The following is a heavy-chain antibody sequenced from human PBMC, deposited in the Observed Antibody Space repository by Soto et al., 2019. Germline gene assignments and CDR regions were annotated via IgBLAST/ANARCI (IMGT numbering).Heavy chain of an antibody. J-gene: IGHJ6*02. CDR3: ARRREMVGASPPRHYYYGMDV. V-gene: IGHV4-4*02. D-gene: IGHD1-26*01. CDR2: IYHSGST. CDR1: GGSISSSNW. Sequence: SETLSLTCAVSGGSISSSNWWSWVRQPPGKGLEWIGEIYHSGSTNYNPSLKSRVTISVDKSKNQFSLKLSSVTAADTAVYYCARRREMVGASPPRHYYYGMDVWGQGTTVTVSS.